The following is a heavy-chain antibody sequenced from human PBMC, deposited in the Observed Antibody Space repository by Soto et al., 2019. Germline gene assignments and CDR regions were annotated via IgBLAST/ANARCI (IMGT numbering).Heavy chain of an antibody. CDR3: VRGLPGGFDP. V-gene: IGHV3-13*01. J-gene: IGHJ5*02. CDR2: IGFAGDT. CDR1: GFIFSNFD. D-gene: IGHD3-10*01. Sequence: GGSLRLSCGASGFIFSNFDMHWVRQTTEKGLEWVSGIGFAGDTNYSGSVKGRFTISRENAKNSLFLQMDSLRVGDTAVYYCVRGLPGGFDPWGQGTLVTVSS.